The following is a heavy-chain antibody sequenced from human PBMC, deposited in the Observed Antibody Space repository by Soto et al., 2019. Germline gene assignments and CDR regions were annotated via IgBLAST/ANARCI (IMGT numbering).Heavy chain of an antibody. CDR1: GFTFSSYA. CDR3: ARDAILVPAAIQYNWFDP. CDR2: ISYDGSNK. V-gene: IGHV3-30-3*01. D-gene: IGHD2-2*01. J-gene: IGHJ5*02. Sequence: QVQLVESGGGVVQPGRSLRLSCAASGFTFSSYAMHWVRQAPGKGLEWVAVISYDGSNKYYADSVKGRFTISRDNSKNTLYLQMNSLRAEDTAVYYCARDAILVPAAIQYNWFDPWGQGTLVTVSS.